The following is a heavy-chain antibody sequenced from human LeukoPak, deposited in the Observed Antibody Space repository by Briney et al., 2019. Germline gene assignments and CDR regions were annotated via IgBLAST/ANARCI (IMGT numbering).Heavy chain of an antibody. V-gene: IGHV1-8*01. D-gene: IGHD6-13*01. CDR1: GYTFTSYD. CDR2: MNPNSGNT. Sequence: ASVKVSRKASGYTFTSYDINWVRQATGQGPEWMGWMNPNSGNTGYAQKFQGRVTMTRNTSISTAYMELSSLGSEDTAVYYCARGAPYSSSWGSFSWGQGTLVTVSS. CDR3: ARGAPYSSSWGSFS. J-gene: IGHJ4*02.